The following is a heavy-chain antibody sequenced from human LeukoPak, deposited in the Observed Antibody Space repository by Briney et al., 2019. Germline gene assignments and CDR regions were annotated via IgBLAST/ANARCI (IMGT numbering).Heavy chain of an antibody. V-gene: IGHV3-74*01. D-gene: IGHD3-10*01. CDR3: AREPYGSRAFDY. Sequence: PGGSLRLSCAASGFTFSSYWMHWVRQAPGKGLVWVSRINSDGSSTSYADSVKGRFTISRDNAKNTLYLQMNSLRAEDTAVYYCAREPYGSRAFDYWGQGTLVTVSS. CDR2: INSDGSST. CDR1: GFTFSSYW. J-gene: IGHJ4*02.